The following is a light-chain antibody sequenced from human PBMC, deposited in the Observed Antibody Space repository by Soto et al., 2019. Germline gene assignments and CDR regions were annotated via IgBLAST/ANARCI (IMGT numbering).Light chain of an antibody. V-gene: IGKV1-5*03. CDR3: QQYNSYWYT. J-gene: IGKJ2*01. CDR1: QSISNW. CDR2: KAS. Sequence: DIQMTQSPSTLSASVGDRVTITCRASQSISNWLAWYQQKPGKAPKLLIYKASTLESGVPSRFGGSGSGTEFTLTISSLQPDDFATYFCQQYNSYWYTFGQGTKLDIK.